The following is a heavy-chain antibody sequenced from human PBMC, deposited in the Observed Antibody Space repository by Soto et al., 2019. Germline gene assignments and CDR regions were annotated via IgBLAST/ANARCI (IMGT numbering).Heavy chain of an antibody. D-gene: IGHD2-8*01. CDR1: GYTFTSYG. CDR3: ARGPAGYCTNGVCYSIYYYGMDV. Sequence: ASVKVSCKASGYTFTSYGISGVRQAHGQGLEWMGWISAYNGNTNYAQKLQGRVTMTTDTSTSTAYMELRSLRSDDTAVYYCARGPAGYCTNGVCYSIYYYGMDVWG. V-gene: IGHV1-18*04. J-gene: IGHJ6*02. CDR2: ISAYNGNT.